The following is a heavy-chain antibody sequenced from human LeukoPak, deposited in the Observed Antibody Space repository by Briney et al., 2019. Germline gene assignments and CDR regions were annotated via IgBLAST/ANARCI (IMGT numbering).Heavy chain of an antibody. CDR3: AGVFSSAGSYYNL. D-gene: IGHD3-10*01. Sequence: GGSLRLSCAASGFTFSSYCMHWVRQAPGKGLVWVSRINSDGTSTSYADSVKGRFTISRDNAKNTLYLHMNSLRGEDTAVYYCAGVFSSAGSYYNLWGQGTLVTVSA. J-gene: IGHJ4*02. CDR2: INSDGTST. CDR1: GFTFSSYC. V-gene: IGHV3-74*01.